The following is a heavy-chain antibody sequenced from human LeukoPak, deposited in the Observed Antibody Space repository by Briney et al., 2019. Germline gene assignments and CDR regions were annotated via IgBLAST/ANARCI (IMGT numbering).Heavy chain of an antibody. V-gene: IGHV1-18*01. CDR2: ISAYNGNT. Sequence: ASVKVSCKASGYTFTSYGISWVRQAPGQGLEWMGWISAYNGNTNYAQKFQGRVTMTRDTSISTAYMELSRLRSDDTAVYYCARDARVEEQQLVVFDYWGQGTLVTVSS. CDR3: ARDARVEEQQLVVFDY. D-gene: IGHD6-13*01. CDR1: GYTFTSYG. J-gene: IGHJ4*02.